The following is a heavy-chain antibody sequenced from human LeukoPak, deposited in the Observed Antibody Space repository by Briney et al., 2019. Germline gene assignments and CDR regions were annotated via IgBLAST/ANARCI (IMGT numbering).Heavy chain of an antibody. V-gene: IGHV4-34*01. J-gene: IGHJ3*02. Sequence: PSETLSLTCAVYGGSFIGYYWSWIRQSPGKGLEWIGEINHSGSINYNPSLKSRVTISKDTSKNQFSLNLNSVTAADTAVYYCARFATTGTPRSIWGQGTMVTVSS. CDR1: GGSFIGYY. CDR2: INHSGSI. D-gene: IGHD1-1*01. CDR3: ARFATTGTPRSI.